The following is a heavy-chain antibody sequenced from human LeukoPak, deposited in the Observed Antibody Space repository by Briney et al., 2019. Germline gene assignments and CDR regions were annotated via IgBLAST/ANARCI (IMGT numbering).Heavy chain of an antibody. CDR1: GFTVSSNY. CDR2: IYSGGST. J-gene: IGHJ4*02. CDR3: ARGSVVTAIGAFDI. V-gene: IGHV3-53*05. D-gene: IGHD2-21*02. Sequence: GGSLRLSCAASGFTVSSNYMSWVRQAPGKGLEWVSVIYSGGSTYYADSVKGRFTISRDNSKNTLYLQMNSLRAEDTAVYYCARGSVVTAIGAFDIWGQGTLVTVSS.